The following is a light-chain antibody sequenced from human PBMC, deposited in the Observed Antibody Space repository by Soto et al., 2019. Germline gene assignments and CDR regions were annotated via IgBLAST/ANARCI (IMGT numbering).Light chain of an antibody. CDR1: SGHSSYA. Sequence: QSVLTQSPSASASLGASVKLTCTLSSGHSSYAIAWHQQQPEKGPRYLMKLNSDGSHSKGDGIPDRFSGSSSGAERYLTTSSLQSEDEADYYCQTCGTGIQVFGGGTQLTVL. CDR2: LNSDGSH. CDR3: QTCGTGIQV. V-gene: IGLV4-69*01. J-gene: IGLJ2*01.